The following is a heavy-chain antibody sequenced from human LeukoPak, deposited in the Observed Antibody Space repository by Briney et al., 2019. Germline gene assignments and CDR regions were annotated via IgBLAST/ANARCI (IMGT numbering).Heavy chain of an antibody. CDR2: INHSGST. CDR3: ARDNPLNWFDP. CDR1: GGSFSGYY. V-gene: IGHV4-34*01. J-gene: IGHJ5*02. D-gene: IGHD1-14*01. Sequence: PSETLSLTCAVYGGSFSGYYWSWIRQPPGKGLEWIGEINHSGSTNYNPSLKSRVTISVDTSKNQFSLKLSSVTAADTAVYYCARDNPLNWFDPWGQGTLVTVSS.